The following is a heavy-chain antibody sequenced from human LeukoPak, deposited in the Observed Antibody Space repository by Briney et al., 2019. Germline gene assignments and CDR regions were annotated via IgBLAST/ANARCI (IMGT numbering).Heavy chain of an antibody. D-gene: IGHD4-17*01. J-gene: IGHJ5*02. CDR1: GYTFTSYY. Sequence: ASVKVSCKASGYTFTSYYMHWVRQAPGQGLEWMGIINPSGGSTSYAQKFQGRVTMTADKSTSTAYMELSSLTSDDTAVYFCARGGMAVTTAWFDPWGQGTLVTVSS. V-gene: IGHV1-46*01. CDR2: INPSGGST. CDR3: ARGGMAVTTAWFDP.